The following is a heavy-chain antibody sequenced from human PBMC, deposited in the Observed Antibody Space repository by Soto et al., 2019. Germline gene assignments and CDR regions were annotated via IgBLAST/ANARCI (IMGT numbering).Heavy chain of an antibody. D-gene: IGHD2-21*01. CDR3: ARRIPFGYGMDV. V-gene: IGHV3-11*03. CDR2: ISSSSSDT. J-gene: IGHJ6*02. Sequence: GGSLRLSCAASEFTFSDYYMSWIRQAPGKGLEWISYISSSSSDTNYADSVKGRFTISRDNAKNSLYLHMNSLRAEDAAVYYCARRIPFGYGMDVWGQGTTVTVSS. CDR1: EFTFSDYY.